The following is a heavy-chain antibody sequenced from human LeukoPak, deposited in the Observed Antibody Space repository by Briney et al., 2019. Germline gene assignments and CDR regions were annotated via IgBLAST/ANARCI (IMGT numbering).Heavy chain of an antibody. CDR3: ARLSGSPHPPFDY. D-gene: IGHD1-26*01. J-gene: IGHJ4*02. Sequence: SETLSLTCTVSGGSISNYYWSWIRQPAGRGLEYFGRIYSSGSTYYNPSLKSRVTISVDTSKNQFSLKLTSVTAADTAVYYCARLSGSPHPPFDYWGQGTLVTVSS. V-gene: IGHV4-4*07. CDR2: IYSSGST. CDR1: GGSISNYY.